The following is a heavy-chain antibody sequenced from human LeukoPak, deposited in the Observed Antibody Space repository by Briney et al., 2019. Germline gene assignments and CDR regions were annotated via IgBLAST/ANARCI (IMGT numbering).Heavy chain of an antibody. CDR2: IKQDGSEK. D-gene: IGHD3-3*01. J-gene: IGHJ4*02. V-gene: IGHV3-7*01. CDR3: AREYDFWSGLSPPDY. Sequence: GGSLRLSCAASGFTFTSYWMSWVRQAPGEGLEWVANIKQDGSEKYYVDSVKGRFTISRDNAKNSLYLQMNSLRAEDTAVYYCAREYDFWSGLSPPDYWGQGTLVTVSS. CDR1: GFTFTSYW.